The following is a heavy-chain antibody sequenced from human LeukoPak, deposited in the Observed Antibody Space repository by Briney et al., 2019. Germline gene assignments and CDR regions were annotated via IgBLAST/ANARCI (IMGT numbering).Heavy chain of an antibody. CDR1: GHTFTTYY. V-gene: IGHV1-46*04. Sequence: ASVKVSCKASGHTFTTYYMHWVRQAPGQGLEWMGIINPNGGITSYAQKLQGRVTMTRDMSTSTVYMKLSSLTSEDTAVYYCARDAEGSYYYFMDVWGKGTTVTVSS. J-gene: IGHJ6*03. CDR3: ARDAEGSYYYFMDV. CDR2: INPNGGIT.